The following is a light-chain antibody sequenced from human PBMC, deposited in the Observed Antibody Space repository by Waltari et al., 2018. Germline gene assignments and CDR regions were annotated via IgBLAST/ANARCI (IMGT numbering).Light chain of an antibody. CDR1: QSVSSSY. CDR3: QQDGSSAYT. V-gene: IGKV3-20*01. CDR2: GAS. J-gene: IGKJ2*01. Sequence: EIVLTQSPGTLSLSPGERATLSCRASQSVSSSYLAWYQQKPGQAPRLLMHGASSRATGSPDRFSGSGSGTDFTLTISRLEPEDFAVYHCQQDGSSAYTFGQGTKLEIK.